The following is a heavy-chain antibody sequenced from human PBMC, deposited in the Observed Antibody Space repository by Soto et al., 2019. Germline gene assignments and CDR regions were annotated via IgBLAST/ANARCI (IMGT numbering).Heavy chain of an antibody. CDR1: GGSISSSSYY. V-gene: IGHV4-39*01. D-gene: IGHD3-22*01. CDR2: IYYSGST. Sequence: PSETLSLTCTVSGGSISSSSYYWGWIRQPPGKGLEWMGSIYYSGSTYYNTSLNSRVTMSVDTSKNQFSLKLISVTAADTAVYYCATFSDYYDSSGIDYWGQGTLVTVSS. CDR3: ATFSDYYDSSGIDY. J-gene: IGHJ4*02.